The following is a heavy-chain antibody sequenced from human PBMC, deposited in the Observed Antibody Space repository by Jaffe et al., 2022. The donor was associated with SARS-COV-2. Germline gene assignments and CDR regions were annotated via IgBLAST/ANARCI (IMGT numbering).Heavy chain of an antibody. CDR3: AREEWLRLSGYFDY. CDR1: GFTFSSYA. D-gene: IGHD5-12*01. V-gene: IGHV3-30-3*01. Sequence: QVQLVESGGGVVQPGRSLRLSCAASGFTFSSYAMHWVRQAPGKGLEWVAVISYDGSNKYYADSVKGRFTISRDNSKNTLYLQMNSLRAEDTAVYYCAREEWLRLSGYFDYWGQGTLVTVSS. J-gene: IGHJ4*02. CDR2: ISYDGSNK.